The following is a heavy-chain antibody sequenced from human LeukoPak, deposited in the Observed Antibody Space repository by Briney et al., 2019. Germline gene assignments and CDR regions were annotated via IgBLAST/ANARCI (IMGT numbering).Heavy chain of an antibody. D-gene: IGHD2-2*01. CDR3: ARGSVVVPAAQKKRRNWFDP. CDR2: INHSGST. V-gene: IGHV4-34*01. Sequence: PSETLSLTCAVYGGSFSGYYWSWIRQPPGKGLGWIGEINHSGSTNYNPSLKSRVTISVDTSKNQFSLKLSSVTAADTAVYYCARGSVVVPAAQKKRRNWFDPWGQGTLVTVSS. J-gene: IGHJ5*02. CDR1: GGSFSGYY.